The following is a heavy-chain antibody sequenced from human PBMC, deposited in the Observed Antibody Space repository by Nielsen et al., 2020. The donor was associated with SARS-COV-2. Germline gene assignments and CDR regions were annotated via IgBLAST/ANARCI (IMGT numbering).Heavy chain of an antibody. CDR2: IYPGDSDT. CDR1: GYSFPTYW. Sequence: KVSCKGSGYSFPTYWIGWVRQMPGKGLKWMGIIYPGDSDTRYSPSFQGQVTISADKSISTAYLQWSSLKASDTAKYYCARHTRSSSSFYYYYYMDVWGKGTTVTVSS. J-gene: IGHJ6*03. V-gene: IGHV5-51*01. CDR3: ARHTRSSSSFYYYYYMDV. D-gene: IGHD6-6*01.